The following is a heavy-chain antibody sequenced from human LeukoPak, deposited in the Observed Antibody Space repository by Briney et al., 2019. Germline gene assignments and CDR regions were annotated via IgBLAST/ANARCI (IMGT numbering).Heavy chain of an antibody. CDR1: GGSISSYY. CDR3: ARVQYKWFDP. V-gene: IGHV4-59*01. J-gene: IGHJ5*02. D-gene: IGHD4-11*01. Sequence: PSETLSLTCTVSGGSISSYYWSWIRQPPGKGLEWIGYIYYSGSTNYNPSLKSRVTISVDTSKNQFSLKLRSVTAADTAVYYCARVQYKWFDPWGQGTLVTVSS. CDR2: IYYSGST.